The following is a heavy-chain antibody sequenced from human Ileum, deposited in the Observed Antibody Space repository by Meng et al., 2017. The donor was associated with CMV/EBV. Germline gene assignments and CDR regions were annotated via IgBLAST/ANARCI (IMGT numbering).Heavy chain of an antibody. D-gene: IGHD2-21*02. V-gene: IGHV3-21*04. CDR3: TRDQVTEKNFLVY. J-gene: IGHJ4*02. CDR1: GFTFRIYS. CDR2: ISSSGSWT. Sequence: GRSLRLSCEASGFTFRIYSINWVRQAPGKGLEWVSSISSSGSWTYYAESVKGRFTISRDKAKNSVFLQMNSLRAEDTAIYYCTRDQVTEKNFLVYWGRGTLVTVSS.